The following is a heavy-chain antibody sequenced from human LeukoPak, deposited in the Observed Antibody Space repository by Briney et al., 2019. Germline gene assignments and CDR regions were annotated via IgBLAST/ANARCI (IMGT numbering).Heavy chain of an antibody. V-gene: IGHV3-48*04. CDR3: ARERSGSHVDY. CDR1: GFTFSSYS. CDR2: ISSSSSTI. Sequence: GGSLRLSCAASGFTFSSYSMTWVRQAPGKGLEWVSYISSSSSTIYYADSVKGRFTISRDNAKNTLYLQMNSLRAEDTAVYYCARERSGSHVDYWGQGTLVTVSS. J-gene: IGHJ4*02. D-gene: IGHD1-26*01.